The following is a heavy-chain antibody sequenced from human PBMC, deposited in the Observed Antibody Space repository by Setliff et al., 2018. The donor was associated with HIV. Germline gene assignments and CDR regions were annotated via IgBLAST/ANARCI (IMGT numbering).Heavy chain of an antibody. J-gene: IGHJ1*01. CDR2: ISTYNDNT. Sequence: ASVKVSCKASGYTFTDYFMHWVRQAPGQGLEWMGWISTYNDNTNYAQKLQGRVSMTRDTATNTVYMELTSLRSEDTAVYYCARGLGYSSGSEYFQYWGQGTLVTVSS. CDR1: GYTFTDYF. CDR3: ARGLGYSSGSEYFQY. D-gene: IGHD5-18*01. V-gene: IGHV1-18*04.